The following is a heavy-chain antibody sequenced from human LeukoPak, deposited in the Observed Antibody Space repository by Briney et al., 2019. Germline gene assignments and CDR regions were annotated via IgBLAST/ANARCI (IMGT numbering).Heavy chain of an antibody. CDR1: GDSVSSNSAA. CDR3: ARGPGWGVNPYYYYGMDV. D-gene: IGHD3-10*01. J-gene: IGHJ6*02. Sequence: SQTLSLTCAISGDSVSSNSAAWNWIRQSPSRGLEWLGRTYYRSKWYNDYAVSVKSRITINPDTSKNQFSLQLNSVTPEDTAVYYCARGPGWGVNPYYYYGMDVWGQGTTVTVSS. V-gene: IGHV6-1*01. CDR2: TYYRSKWYN.